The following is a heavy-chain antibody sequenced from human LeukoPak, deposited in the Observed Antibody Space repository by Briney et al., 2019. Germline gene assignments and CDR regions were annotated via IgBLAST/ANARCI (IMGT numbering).Heavy chain of an antibody. CDR2: ISSSSSDI. Sequence: GGSLRLSCAASGFTLSSYSMNWVRQAPGKGLEWVSSISSSSSDIYYADSVKGRFTISRDNAKNSLYLQMSSLRAEDTAVYYCARAGHIVVGPDYWGQGTLVTVSS. V-gene: IGHV3-21*01. CDR3: ARAGHIVVGPDY. CDR1: GFTLSSYS. D-gene: IGHD2-21*01. J-gene: IGHJ4*02.